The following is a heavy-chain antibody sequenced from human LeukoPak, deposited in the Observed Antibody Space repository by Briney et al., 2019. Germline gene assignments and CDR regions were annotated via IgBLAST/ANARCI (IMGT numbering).Heavy chain of an antibody. CDR3: AKGPPDTVQYFQH. D-gene: IGHD5-18*01. CDR2: IRYDGSDK. CDR1: GFTFSSYG. Sequence: GGSLRLSCAASGFTFSSYGMHWVRQAPGKGLEWVSFIRYDGSDKYYADSVKGRFTISRDNSKNTLYLQMNRLRAEDTAVYYCAKGPPDTVQYFQHWGQGTLVTVSS. J-gene: IGHJ1*01. V-gene: IGHV3-30*02.